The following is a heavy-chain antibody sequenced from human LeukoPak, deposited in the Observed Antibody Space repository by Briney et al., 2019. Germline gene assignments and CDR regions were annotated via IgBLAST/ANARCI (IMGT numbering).Heavy chain of an antibody. D-gene: IGHD3-10*01. J-gene: IGHJ3*02. Sequence: GGSLRLSCAASGFPFSNYFMHWVRQAPGKGLEWVADIANDGSHTFYVESVKGRFTISRDNSKNTLYLQMNSLRVEDTAVYFCARERQDTIIHSGAFDIWGQGTMVTVSS. V-gene: IGHV3-30-3*01. CDR2: IANDGSHT. CDR3: ARERQDTIIHSGAFDI. CDR1: GFPFSNYF.